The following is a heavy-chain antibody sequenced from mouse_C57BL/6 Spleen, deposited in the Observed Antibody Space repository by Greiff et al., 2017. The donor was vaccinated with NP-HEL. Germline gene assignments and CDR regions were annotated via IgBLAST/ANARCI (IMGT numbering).Heavy chain of an antibody. V-gene: IGHV5-16*01. CDR3: ARADYYGSSYLFDY. Sequence: EVKLVESEGGLVQPGSSMKLSCTASGFTFSDYYMAWVRQVPEKGLEWVANINYDGSSTYYLDSLKSRFIISRDNAKNILYLQMSSLKSEDTATYNCARADYYGSSYLFDYWGQGTTLTVSS. J-gene: IGHJ2*01. CDR2: INYDGSST. CDR1: GFTFSDYY. D-gene: IGHD1-1*01.